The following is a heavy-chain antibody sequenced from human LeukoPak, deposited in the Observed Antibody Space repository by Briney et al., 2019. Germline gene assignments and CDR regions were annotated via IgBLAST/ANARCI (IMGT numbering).Heavy chain of an antibody. J-gene: IGHJ4*02. D-gene: IGHD3-3*01. CDR3: ASLDLYYDFWSGYRQGPFDY. Sequence: ASVKVSCKASGYTFTGYYMHWVRQAPGQGLEWMGWINPNSGGTNYAQKFQGRVTMARDTSISTAYMELSRLRSDDTAVYYCASLDLYYDFWSGYRQGPFDYWGQGTLVTVSS. CDR2: INPNSGGT. CDR1: GYTFTGYY. V-gene: IGHV1-2*02.